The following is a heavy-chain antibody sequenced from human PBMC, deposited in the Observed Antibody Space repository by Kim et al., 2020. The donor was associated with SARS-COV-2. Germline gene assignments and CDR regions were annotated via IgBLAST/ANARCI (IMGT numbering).Heavy chain of an antibody. CDR2: IYPGDSDT. J-gene: IGHJ4*02. Sequence: GESLKISCKGSGYTFTSYWIGWVRQMPGKGLEWMGIIYPGDSDTKYSPSFEGHVTISADWSITTAYLQWTSLKASDTAIYYCARAPSGTFTPYYFDYWGQGTLVTVSS. CDR3: ARAPSGTFTPYYFDY. V-gene: IGHV5-51*01. D-gene: IGHD1-26*01. CDR1: GYTFTSYW.